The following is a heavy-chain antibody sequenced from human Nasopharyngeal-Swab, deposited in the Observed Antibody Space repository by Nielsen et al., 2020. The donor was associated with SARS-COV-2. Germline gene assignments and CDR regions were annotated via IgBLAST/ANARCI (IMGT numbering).Heavy chain of an antibody. CDR3: ARGIDFDY. Sequence: GGSLRLSCTGSGYIFPAYWIAWVRQLPGKGLEWLGIIYPGDSDTTYSPSFQGRVTLSADKSINTAYLQWSSLQASDTGIYYCARGIDFDYWGQGTLVTVPS. CDR2: IYPGDSDT. V-gene: IGHV5-51*01. CDR1: GYIFPAYW. J-gene: IGHJ4*02.